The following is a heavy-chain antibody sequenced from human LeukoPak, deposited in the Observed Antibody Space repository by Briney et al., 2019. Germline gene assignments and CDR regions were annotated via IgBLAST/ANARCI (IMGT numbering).Heavy chain of an antibody. J-gene: IGHJ5*02. CDR1: GFTFSSYS. D-gene: IGHD2-2*01. Sequence: GGSLRLSCAASGFTFSSYSMNWVRQAPGKGLEWVSYISSSSSTIYYAASVKGRFTISRDNAKNSLYLQMNSLRAEDTAVYYCARDSCSSTSCYPTWGQGTLVTVSS. CDR2: ISSSSSTI. CDR3: ARDSCSSTSCYPT. V-gene: IGHV3-48*01.